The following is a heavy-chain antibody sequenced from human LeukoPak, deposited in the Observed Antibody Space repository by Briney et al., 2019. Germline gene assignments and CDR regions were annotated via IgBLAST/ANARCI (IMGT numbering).Heavy chain of an antibody. CDR2: IIPILGIA. CDR3: ASQGGGIVVVPAPTEFDP. V-gene: IGHV1-69*04. CDR1: GGTFSSYA. D-gene: IGHD2-2*01. Sequence: GASVKVSCKASGGTFSSYAISWVRQAPGQGLGWMGRIIPILGIANYAQEFQGRVTITADKSTSTAYMELSSLRSEDTAVYYCASQGGGIVVVPAPTEFDPWGQGTLVTVSS. J-gene: IGHJ5*02.